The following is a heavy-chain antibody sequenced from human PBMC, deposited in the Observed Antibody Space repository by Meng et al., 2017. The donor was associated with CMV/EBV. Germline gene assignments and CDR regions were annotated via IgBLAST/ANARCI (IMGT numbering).Heavy chain of an antibody. CDR1: GFPLSNGRMG. CDR2: IFSNDEK. Sequence: SGPTLAKPTETFTLTCTVSGFPLSNGRMGVSWIRQPPGKALEWLAHIFSNDEKSYSASLQRRLTISKDTSKSQVVLTMTNMDPVDTATYYCARFVEYSNPKFDYWGQGTLVTVSS. CDR3: ARFVEYSNPKFDY. V-gene: IGHV2-26*01. J-gene: IGHJ4*02. D-gene: IGHD2/OR15-2a*01.